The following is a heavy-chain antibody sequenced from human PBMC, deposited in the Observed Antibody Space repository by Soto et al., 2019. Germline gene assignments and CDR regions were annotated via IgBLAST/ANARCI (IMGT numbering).Heavy chain of an antibody. CDR1: GFSLSTSGVG. D-gene: IGHD6-13*01. V-gene: IGHV2-5*02. J-gene: IGHJ4*02. Sequence: QITLKESGPTLVKPTQTLTLTCTFSGFSLSTSGVGVGWIRQPPGKALEWLALIYWDDDKRYSPSLKSRLTTTTDTSKSPVVPTMTNMDPGDTAPYYCAHRVINCCSTWDGGQVDYWGQGTLVTISS. CDR3: AHRVINCCSTWDGGQVDY. CDR2: IYWDDDK.